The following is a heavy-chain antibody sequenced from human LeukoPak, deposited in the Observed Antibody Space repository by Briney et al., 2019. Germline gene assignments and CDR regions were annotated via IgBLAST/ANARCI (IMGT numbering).Heavy chain of an antibody. CDR1: GGSMSYYY. D-gene: IGHD7-27*01. Sequence: SETLSLTCTVSGGSMSYYYWTWIRQTPGKGLEWIGYKYYDGNSGNTNYNPSLESRVTISVDTSKNHVSLNLTSVTAADTAVYYCASRKLGNDYWGQGTLVTVSS. V-gene: IGHV4-59*01. J-gene: IGHJ4*02. CDR3: ASRKLGNDY. CDR2: KYYDGNSGNT.